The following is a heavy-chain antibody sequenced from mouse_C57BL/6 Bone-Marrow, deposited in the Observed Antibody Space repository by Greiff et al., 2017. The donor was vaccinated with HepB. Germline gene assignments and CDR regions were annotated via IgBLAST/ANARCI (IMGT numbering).Heavy chain of an antibody. J-gene: IGHJ3*01. CDR2: IYPGDGDT. V-gene: IGHV1-80*01. CDR3: ARGGYYYGSSYGAWFAY. CDR1: GYAFSSYW. D-gene: IGHD1-1*01. Sequence: VQLQQSGAELVKPGASVKISCKASGYAFSSYWMNWVKQRPGKGLEWIGQIYPGDGDTNYNGKFKGKATLTADKFSSTAYMQLSSLTSEDSAVYFCARGGYYYGSSYGAWFAYWGQGTLVTVSA.